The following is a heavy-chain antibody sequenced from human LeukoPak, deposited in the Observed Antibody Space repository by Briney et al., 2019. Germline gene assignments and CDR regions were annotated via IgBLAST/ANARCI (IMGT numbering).Heavy chain of an antibody. CDR3: ARDRVRDAFDI. CDR2: ISSSGSTI. CDR1: GFTFSSYS. J-gene: IGHJ3*02. D-gene: IGHD3-10*01. Sequence: AGGSLRLSWAASGFTFSSYSMNWVRQAPGKGRGGVSYISSSGSTIYYADSVKGRFTISRDNAKNSLYLQMNSLRAEDTAVYYCARDRVRDAFDIWGQGTMVTVSS. V-gene: IGHV3-48*04.